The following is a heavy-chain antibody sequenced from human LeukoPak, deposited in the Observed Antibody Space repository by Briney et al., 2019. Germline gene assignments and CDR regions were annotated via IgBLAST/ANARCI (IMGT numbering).Heavy chain of an antibody. CDR1: GFIFSDYY. Sequence: GGSLRLSCAASGFIFSDYYMSWIRQALGKGLEWVSYISSSGSTIYYADSVKGRFTISRDNAKNSLYLQMNSLRAEDTAVYYCARVGATIRHFDYWGQGTLVTVSS. CDR2: ISSSGSTI. CDR3: ARVGATIRHFDY. V-gene: IGHV3-11*04. J-gene: IGHJ4*02. D-gene: IGHD1-26*01.